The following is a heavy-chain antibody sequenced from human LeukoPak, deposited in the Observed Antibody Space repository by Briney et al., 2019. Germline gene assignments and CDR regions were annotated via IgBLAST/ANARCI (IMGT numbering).Heavy chain of an antibody. V-gene: IGHV4-4*07. CDR2: IYTSGST. J-gene: IGHJ6*02. D-gene: IGHD4-17*01. Sequence: SETLSLTCTVSGGSISSYYWSWIRQPAGKGLEWIGRIYTSGSTNYNPSLKSRVTMSVDTSKNQFSLKLSSVTAADTAVHYCARGHGFARYYYYYGMDVWGQGTTVTVSS. CDR1: GGSISSYY. CDR3: ARGHGFARYYYYYGMDV.